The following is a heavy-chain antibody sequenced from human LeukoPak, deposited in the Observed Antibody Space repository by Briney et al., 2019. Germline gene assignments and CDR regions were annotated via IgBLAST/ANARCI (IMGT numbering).Heavy chain of an antibody. Sequence: SETLSLTCTVSGGSISSYYWSWIRQSPGKGLEWLGYIYYTGSTNYNPPLKSRVTTSADTSKSQFALKLSSVTAADTAVYYCARHGDPPFYEGRESNRFDPWGQGTLVIVSS. CDR1: GGSISSYY. V-gene: IGHV4-59*08. CDR3: ARHGDPPFYEGRESNRFDP. D-gene: IGHD3-3*01. J-gene: IGHJ5*02. CDR2: IYYTGST.